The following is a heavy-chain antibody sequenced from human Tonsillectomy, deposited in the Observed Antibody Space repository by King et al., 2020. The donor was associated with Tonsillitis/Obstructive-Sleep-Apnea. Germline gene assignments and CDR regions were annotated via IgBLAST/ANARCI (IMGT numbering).Heavy chain of an antibody. Sequence: QLVQSGAEVKTPGASVRVSCKASGYTFTKDYIHWVRQARGQGLEWMGIIHPSSGGTTYVQKIQGRVSMTSATSANTVYLVLSSLRSEDTAVYYCARDDVVGRYIDSWGQGTLVTVSS. D-gene: IGHD1-14*01. CDR3: ARDDVVGRYIDS. J-gene: IGHJ4*02. CDR1: GYTFTKDY. CDR2: IHPSSGGT. V-gene: IGHV1-46*01.